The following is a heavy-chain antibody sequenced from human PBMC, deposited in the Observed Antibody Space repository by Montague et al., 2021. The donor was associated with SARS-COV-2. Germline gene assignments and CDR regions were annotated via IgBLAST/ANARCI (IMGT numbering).Heavy chain of an antibody. D-gene: IGHD4-17*01. Sequence: ALVKPTQTLTLTCTFSGFSLSTSGMCVSWIRQPPGKALEWLARIDWDDDKYYSTSLKARLTISKDTSKNQVVLTMTNMDPVDTATYYCARILATVNAFDIWGQGTMVTVSS. CDR2: IDWDDDK. CDR1: GFSLSTSGMC. CDR3: ARILATVNAFDI. J-gene: IGHJ3*02. V-gene: IGHV2-70*11.